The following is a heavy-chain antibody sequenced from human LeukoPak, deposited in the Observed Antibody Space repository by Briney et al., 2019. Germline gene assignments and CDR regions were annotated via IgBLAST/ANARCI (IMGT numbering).Heavy chain of an antibody. CDR1: RYTFTNYD. D-gene: IGHD6-6*01. Sequence: GASVKVSRKAYRYTFTNYDIKCVRQATAQGLEWMGCMNPNSRNTGYAQTFPGTVTRTRNTSISTAYMELSSLRSEHTAVSYCARPRDWFDPWGQGTLVTVSS. CDR3: ARPRDWFDP. CDR2: MNPNSRNT. V-gene: IGHV1-8*01. J-gene: IGHJ5*02.